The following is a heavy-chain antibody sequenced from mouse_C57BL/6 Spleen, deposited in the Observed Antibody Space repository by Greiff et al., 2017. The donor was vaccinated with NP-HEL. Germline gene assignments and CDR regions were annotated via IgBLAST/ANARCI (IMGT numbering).Heavy chain of an antibody. D-gene: IGHD2-1*01. V-gene: IGHV1-82*01. CDR3: AGGEDYGNSFDY. Sequence: QVQLQQSGPELVKPGASVKISCKASGYAFSSSWMNWVKQRPGKGLEWIGRIYPGDGDTNYNGKFKGKATLTADKSSSTAYMQLSSLTSENSAVYLYAGGEDYGNSFDYWGQGTTLTVSS. J-gene: IGHJ2*01. CDR2: IYPGDGDT. CDR1: GYAFSSSW.